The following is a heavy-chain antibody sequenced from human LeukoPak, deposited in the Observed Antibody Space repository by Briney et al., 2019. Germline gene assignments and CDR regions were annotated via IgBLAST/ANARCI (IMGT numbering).Heavy chain of an antibody. J-gene: IGHJ5*02. CDR2: IYSGGST. CDR3: ARNYYDSHWFDP. D-gene: IGHD3-22*01. V-gene: IGHV3-53*01. CDR1: GFTVSSNY. Sequence: GGSLRLSCAASGFTVSSNYMSRVRQAPGKGLEWVSVIYSGGSTYYADSVKGRFTISRDNSKNTLYLQMNSLRAEDTAVYYCARNYYDSHWFDPWGQGTLVTVSS.